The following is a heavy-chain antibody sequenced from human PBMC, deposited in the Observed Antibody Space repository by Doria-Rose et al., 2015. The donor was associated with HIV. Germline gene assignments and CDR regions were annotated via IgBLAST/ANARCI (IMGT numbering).Heavy chain of an antibody. CDR1: T. J-gene: IGHJ4*02. CDR2: ISSDGSDK. Sequence: TIHWVRQAPGKGLAWVAVISSDGSDKYYADSVKGRFIISRDNSNNTLYLQMNSLRAEDTALYYCARDRPTYSSSPLDFWGQGTLVTVSS. D-gene: IGHD6-6*01. V-gene: IGHV3-30*04. CDR3: ARDRPTYSSSPLDF.